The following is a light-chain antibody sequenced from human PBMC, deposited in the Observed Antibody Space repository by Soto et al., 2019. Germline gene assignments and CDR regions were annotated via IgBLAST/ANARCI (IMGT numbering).Light chain of an antibody. Sequence: DIQMTQSPSTLSASVGDRVTITCRASQSISSWLAWYQQKPGKAPKLLIYDASSLESGVPSRFSGSGSGTEFTLTTSSLQPDDFATYYCQQYNSYSREFGQGTKVEIK. CDR2: DAS. CDR3: QQYNSYSRE. V-gene: IGKV1-5*01. CDR1: QSISSW. J-gene: IGKJ1*01.